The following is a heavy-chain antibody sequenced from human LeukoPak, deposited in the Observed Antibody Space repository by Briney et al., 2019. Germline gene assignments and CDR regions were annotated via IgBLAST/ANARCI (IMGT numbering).Heavy chain of an antibody. CDR2: ISYDGSNK. D-gene: IGHD4-17*01. CDR1: GFTFSSYA. V-gene: IGHV3-30-3*01. J-gene: IGHJ4*02. CDR3: ARDGYGDYGAFDY. Sequence: AGGSLRPSCAASGFTFSSYAMHWVRQAPGKGLEWVAVISYDGSNKYYADSVKGRFTISRDNSKNTLYLQMNSLRAEDTAVYYCARDGYGDYGAFDYWGQGTLVTVSS.